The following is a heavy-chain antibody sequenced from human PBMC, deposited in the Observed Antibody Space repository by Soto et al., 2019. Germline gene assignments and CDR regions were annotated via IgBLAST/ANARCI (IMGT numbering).Heavy chain of an antibody. Sequence: QVQLVESGGGVVQPGRSLRLSCAASGFTFSSNGMHWVRQAPGKGLEWVAVISYDGSNKQYADSVKGRFTTSRDNSKKTVFLQMNSLRAEDTAVYYCAKDKWEFSFAFAIWGQGTMVTVSS. D-gene: IGHD1-26*01. J-gene: IGHJ3*02. CDR2: ISYDGSNK. CDR1: GFTFSSNG. V-gene: IGHV3-30*18. CDR3: AKDKWEFSFAFAI.